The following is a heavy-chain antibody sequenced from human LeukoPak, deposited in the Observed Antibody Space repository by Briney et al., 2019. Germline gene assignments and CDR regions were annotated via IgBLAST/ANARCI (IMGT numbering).Heavy chain of an antibody. CDR3: ARDRRDKEMATIKSENWFDP. V-gene: IGHV4-39*07. CDR2: IYYSGST. J-gene: IGHJ5*02. CDR1: GGSISSSSYY. D-gene: IGHD5-24*01. Sequence: SETLSLTCTVSGGSISSSSYYWGWIRQPPGKGLEWIGSIYYSGSTYYNPSLKSRVTISVDTSKNQFSLKLSSVTAADTAVYYCARDRRDKEMATIKSENWFDPWGQGTLVTVSS.